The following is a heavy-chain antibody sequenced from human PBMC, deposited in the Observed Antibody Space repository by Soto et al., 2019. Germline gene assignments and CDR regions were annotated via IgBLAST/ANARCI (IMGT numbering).Heavy chain of an antibody. Sequence: SQTLSLTCAISGASVSSKSAAWTWISQSPSRGLEWLGRTYYRSKWYNDYAVSVKSRITINPDTSKNQFSLQLNSVTPEDTAVYYCATFLSTNSPDVWGQGTTVTVSS. CDR1: GASVSSKSAA. CDR2: TYYRSKWYN. D-gene: IGHD2-2*01. CDR3: ATFLSTNSPDV. V-gene: IGHV6-1*01. J-gene: IGHJ6*02.